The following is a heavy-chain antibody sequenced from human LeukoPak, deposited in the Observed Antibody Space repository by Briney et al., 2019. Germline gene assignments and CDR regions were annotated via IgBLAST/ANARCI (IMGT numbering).Heavy chain of an antibody. Sequence: SETLSLTCTVSGGSISSYYWSWIRQPAGKGLEWIGRIYTSGSTNYNPSLKSRVTMSVDASKNQFSLKLSSVTAADTAVYYCARDRYGSGSYNYFDYWGQGTLVTVSS. CDR1: GGSISSYY. CDR3: ARDRYGSGSYNYFDY. J-gene: IGHJ4*02. CDR2: IYTSGST. V-gene: IGHV4-4*07. D-gene: IGHD3-10*01.